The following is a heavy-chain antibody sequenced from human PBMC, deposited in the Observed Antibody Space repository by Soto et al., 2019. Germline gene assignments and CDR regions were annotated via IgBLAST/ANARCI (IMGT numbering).Heavy chain of an antibody. J-gene: IGHJ4*02. CDR1: GGSISPYF. D-gene: IGHD6-13*01. CDR3: ARDSAVGSYFDN. Sequence: ASETLSLTCTVSGGSISPYFWSWIRQSPGKGLEWIGYIFYLGDTKYNPSLKSRIIMSVDPSKNQFSLKLSSVTAADTAVYFCARDSAVGSYFDNWGRGILVTVSS. CDR2: IFYLGDT. V-gene: IGHV4-59*01.